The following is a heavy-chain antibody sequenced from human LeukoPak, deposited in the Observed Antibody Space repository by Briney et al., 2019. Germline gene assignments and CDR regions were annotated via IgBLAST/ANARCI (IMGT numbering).Heavy chain of an antibody. Sequence: PGGSLRLSCAASGFTFSSYAMSWVRQAPGKGLEWVSAISGSGGSTYYADSVKGRFTISRDNSKNTLYLQMNSLRAEDTAVYYCAKDLYPGYYYDSSGYYYAHETAFDYWGQGTLVTVSS. CDR2: ISGSGGST. CDR3: AKDLYPGYYYDSSGYYYAHETAFDY. D-gene: IGHD3-22*01. CDR1: GFTFSSYA. V-gene: IGHV3-23*01. J-gene: IGHJ4*02.